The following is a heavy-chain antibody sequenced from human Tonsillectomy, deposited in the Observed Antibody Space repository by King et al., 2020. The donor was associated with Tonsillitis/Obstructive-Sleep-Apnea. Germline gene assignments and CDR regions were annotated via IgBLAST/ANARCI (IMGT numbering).Heavy chain of an antibody. Sequence: QLVQSGAEVKKPGASVKVSCKASGYTFTSYYMHWVRQAPGQGLEWMGIINPSGGSTSYAQKFQGRVTMTRATSTSTVYMELSSLGSEDTAVYYRATMGIAARGWFDPWGQGTLVTVSS. V-gene: IGHV1-46*01. CDR2: INPSGGST. J-gene: IGHJ5*02. CDR1: GYTFTSYY. CDR3: ATMGIAARGWFDP. D-gene: IGHD6-6*01.